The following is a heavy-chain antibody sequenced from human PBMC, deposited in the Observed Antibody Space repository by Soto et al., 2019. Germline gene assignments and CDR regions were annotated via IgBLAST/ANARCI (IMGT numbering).Heavy chain of an antibody. CDR3: AASTYDYVWGSYRYLSY. CDR2: IYYSGST. J-gene: IGHJ4*02. CDR1: GGSISSSSYY. D-gene: IGHD3-16*02. Sequence: SETLSLTCTVSGGSISSSSYYWGWIRQPPGKGLEWIGSIYYSGSTYYNPSLKSRVTISVDTSKIQFSLKLSSVTAADTAVYYCAASTYDYVWGSYRYLSYWGQGTLVTVSS. V-gene: IGHV4-39*01.